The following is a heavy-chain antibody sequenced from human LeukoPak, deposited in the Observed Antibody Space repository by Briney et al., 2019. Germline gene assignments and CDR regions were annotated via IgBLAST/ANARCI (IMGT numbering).Heavy chain of an antibody. Sequence: SETLSLTCTVSGGSISSYYWSWIRQPPGKGLEWIGYIYYSGSTKYNPSLKSRVTISVDTSKNQFSLKLSSVTAADTAVYYCARGDPAAALDYWGQGTLVTVSS. CDR3: ARGDPAAALDY. CDR1: GGSISSYY. J-gene: IGHJ4*02. CDR2: IYYSGST. D-gene: IGHD6-13*01. V-gene: IGHV4-59*01.